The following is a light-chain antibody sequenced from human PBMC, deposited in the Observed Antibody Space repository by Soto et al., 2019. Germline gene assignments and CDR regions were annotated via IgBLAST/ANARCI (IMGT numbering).Light chain of an antibody. CDR2: DTR. Sequence: QAVVTQQPSLTVSQGGTVTLTCGSSTGTVTSGHYPYWFQQKPGQAPRTLIYDTRNKHSWTPARFSGALFVGKAALTLSGAQHEDEDEYYCLLSYSGARSYNVFGTGTKVTV. CDR1: TGTVTSGHY. CDR3: LLSYSGARSYNV. J-gene: IGLJ1*01. V-gene: IGLV7-46*01.